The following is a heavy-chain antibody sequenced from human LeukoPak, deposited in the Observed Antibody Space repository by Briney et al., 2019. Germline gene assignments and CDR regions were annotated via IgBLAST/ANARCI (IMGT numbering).Heavy chain of an antibody. CDR1: GDSVSSNSAA. CDR3: ARAQADITMVRGVHYYYYYGMDV. CDR2: TYYRSKWYN. J-gene: IGHJ6*04. D-gene: IGHD3-10*01. V-gene: IGHV6-1*01. Sequence: SQTLSLTCAISGDSVSSNSAAWNWIRQSPSRGLEWLGRTYYRSKWYNDYAVSVKSRITINPDTSKNQLSLQLNSVTPEDTAVYYCARAQADITMVRGVHYYYYYGMDVWGKGTTVTVSS.